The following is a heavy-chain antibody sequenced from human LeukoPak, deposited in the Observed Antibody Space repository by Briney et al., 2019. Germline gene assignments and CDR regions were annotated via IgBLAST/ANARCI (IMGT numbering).Heavy chain of an antibody. CDR1: GGSFSGYY. CDR2: INHSGST. J-gene: IGHJ4*02. CDR3: ARGPVGDDSSDYFDY. Sequence: SETLSLTCAVYGGSFSGYYWSWIRQPPGKGLEWIGEINHSGSTNYNPSPKSRVTISVDTSKNQFSLKLSSVTAADTAVYYCARGPVGDDSSDYFDYWGQGTLVTVSS. D-gene: IGHD3-22*01. V-gene: IGHV4-34*01.